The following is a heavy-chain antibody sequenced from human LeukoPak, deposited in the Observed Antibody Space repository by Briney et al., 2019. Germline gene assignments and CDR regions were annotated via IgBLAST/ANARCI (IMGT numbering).Heavy chain of an antibody. CDR3: ARVKGIAAAGTGMSHKTYYFDY. V-gene: IGHV1-2*02. J-gene: IGHJ4*02. CDR2: INPNSGGT. Sequence: ASVKVSCKASGYTFTGYYMHWVRQAPGQGLKWMGWINPNSGGTNYAQKFQGRVTMTRDTSISTAYMELSRLRSDDTAVYYCARVKGIAAAGTGMSHKTYYFDYWGQGTLVTVSS. D-gene: IGHD6-13*01. CDR1: GYTFTGYY.